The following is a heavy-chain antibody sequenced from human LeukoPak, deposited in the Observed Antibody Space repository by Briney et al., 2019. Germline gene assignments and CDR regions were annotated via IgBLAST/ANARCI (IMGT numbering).Heavy chain of an antibody. CDR2: INWNGGST. D-gene: IGHD4-23*01. V-gene: IGHV3-20*04. CDR3: ARDSHDYGGNYFDY. CDR1: GFTFSTYG. Sequence: GALRLSCAASGFTFSTYGMHWVRQAPGKGLEWVSGINWNGGSTGYADSVKGRFTISRDNAKNSLYLQMNSLRAEDTALYYCARDSHDYGGNYFDYWGQGTLVTVSS. J-gene: IGHJ4*02.